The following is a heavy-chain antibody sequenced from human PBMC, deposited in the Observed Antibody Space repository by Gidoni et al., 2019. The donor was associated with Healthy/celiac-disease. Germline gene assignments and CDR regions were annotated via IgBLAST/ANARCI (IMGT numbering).Heavy chain of an antibody. Sequence: QVQLQQWGAGLLKPSETLSLTCAVYGGFFGGYYWSWNRKPPGKGLGWIGESNHSGSTNCNPSLKSRVTISVDTSNNQFSLKLSSVTAADTAVYYCARGYEEIAVAGTAAFDIWGQGTMVTVSS. CDR2: SNHSGST. D-gene: IGHD6-19*01. CDR1: GGFFGGYY. V-gene: IGHV4-34*01. J-gene: IGHJ3*02. CDR3: ARGYEEIAVAGTAAFDI.